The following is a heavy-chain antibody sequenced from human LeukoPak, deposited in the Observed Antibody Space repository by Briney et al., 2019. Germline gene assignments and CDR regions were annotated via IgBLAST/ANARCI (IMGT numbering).Heavy chain of an antibody. Sequence: NPSETLSLTCTVSGGSISSYYWSWIRQPPGKGLEWIGYIYYSGSTNYNPSPKSRVTISVDTSKNQFSLKLSSVTAADTAVYYCARHQSGLVGAIDYWGQGTLVTVSS. CDR1: GGSISSYY. V-gene: IGHV4-59*08. J-gene: IGHJ4*02. CDR2: IYYSGST. CDR3: ARHQSGLVGAIDY. D-gene: IGHD1-26*01.